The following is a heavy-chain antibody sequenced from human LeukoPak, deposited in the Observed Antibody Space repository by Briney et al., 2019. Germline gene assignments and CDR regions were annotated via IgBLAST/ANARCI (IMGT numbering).Heavy chain of an antibody. CDR3: ARSHLAEGSWFDP. V-gene: IGHV1-46*01. CDR1: GYTFAKFY. CDR2: INPSGGTT. D-gene: IGHD3-3*02. Sequence: VASVKVSCKASGYTFAKFYIHWVRQAPGQGLEWMGIINPSGGTTSYAQKFQGRVSMTTDTSTSTAYMELRSLRSDDTAVYYCARSHLAEGSWFDPWGQGTLVTVSS. J-gene: IGHJ5*02.